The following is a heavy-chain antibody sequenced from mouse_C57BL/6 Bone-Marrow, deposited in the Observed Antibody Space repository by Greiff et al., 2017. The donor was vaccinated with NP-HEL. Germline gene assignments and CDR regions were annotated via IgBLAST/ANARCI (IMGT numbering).Heavy chain of an antibody. CDR3: ARRGFYDGYGGFAY. J-gene: IGHJ3*01. V-gene: IGHV1-61*01. CDR1: GYTFTSYW. CDR2: IYPSDSET. D-gene: IGHD2-3*01. Sequence: VQLQQPGAELVRPGSSVKLSCKASGYTFTSYWMDWVKQRPGQGLEWIGNIYPSDSETHYNQKFKDKATLTVDKSSSTAYMQLSSLTSEDSAVYYCARRGFYDGYGGFAYWGQGTLVTVSA.